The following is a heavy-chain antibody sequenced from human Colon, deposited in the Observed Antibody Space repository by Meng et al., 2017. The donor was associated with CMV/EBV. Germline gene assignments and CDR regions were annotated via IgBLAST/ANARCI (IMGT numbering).Heavy chain of an antibody. D-gene: IGHD1-1*01. V-gene: IGHV4-34*01. CDR3: AREATTTSTAFDI. CDR2: INHSGGT. J-gene: IGHJ3*02. CDR1: GGSFSDYF. Sequence: SETLSLTCVVYGGSFSDYFWSWIRQTPGKGLEWIGEINHSGGTNYNPSLKSRVTISVDTSKNQFSLKLTSVTVADTSVYYFAREATTTSTAFDIWGPGTLVTVSS.